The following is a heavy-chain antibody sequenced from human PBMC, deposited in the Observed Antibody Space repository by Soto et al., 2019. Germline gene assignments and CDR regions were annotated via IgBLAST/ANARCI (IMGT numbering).Heavy chain of an antibody. V-gene: IGHV4-59*08. CDR1: GVSISSYY. D-gene: IGHD3-16*01. CDR2: IYYSGST. J-gene: IGHJ1*01. Sequence: QVQLQESGPGLVKPSETLSLTCTISGVSISSYYWSWIRQPPGKGLEWIGYIYYSGSTDYNPSLTSRVTISIDTSKNQCSLNLSSVTAADTAVYYCATARGRPAEYFQHWGQGTLVTVSS. CDR3: ATARGRPAEYFQH.